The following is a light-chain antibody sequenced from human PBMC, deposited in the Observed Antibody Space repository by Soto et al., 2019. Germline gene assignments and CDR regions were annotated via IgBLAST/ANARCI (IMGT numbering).Light chain of an antibody. CDR3: QQLNSYPQN. J-gene: IGKJ2*01. CDR2: AAS. V-gene: IGKV1-5*01. CDR1: QSISGW. Sequence: DIRTTQSPSTLSSSVGDRFTITCRASQSISGWLAWYQQKPGKAPKLLIHAASTLQSGVPARFSGSGYGTEFTLTISRLQPEDFATYYCQQLNSYPQNFGQGTKVDI.